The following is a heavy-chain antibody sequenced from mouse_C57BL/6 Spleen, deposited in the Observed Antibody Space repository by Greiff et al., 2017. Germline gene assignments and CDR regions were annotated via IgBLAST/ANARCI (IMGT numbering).Heavy chain of an antibody. V-gene: IGHV1-69*01. CDR1: GYTFTSYW. Sequence: QVQLKQPGAELVMPGASVKLSCKASGYTFTSYWMHWVKQRPGQGLEWIGEIDPSDSYTNYNQKFKGKSTLTVDKSSSTAYMQLSSLTSEDSAVYYCARITTVATSYWGQGTLVTVSA. D-gene: IGHD1-1*01. J-gene: IGHJ3*01. CDR2: IDPSDSYT. CDR3: ARITTVATSY.